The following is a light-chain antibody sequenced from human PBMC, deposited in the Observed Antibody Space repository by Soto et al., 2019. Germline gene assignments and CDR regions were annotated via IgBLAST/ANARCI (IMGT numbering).Light chain of an antibody. J-gene: IGKJ4*01. CDR2: SAS. V-gene: IGKV1-39*01. CDR1: QSVTTY. Sequence: DLQMTQSPSSLSASVGDRVTITCRASQSVTTYLNWYQETPGKAPKLLIYSASNVQSGVPSRFSGSGSGTDFTLTISSLEPEDFATYYCQQSYLSPLTFGGGTKVDIK. CDR3: QQSYLSPLT.